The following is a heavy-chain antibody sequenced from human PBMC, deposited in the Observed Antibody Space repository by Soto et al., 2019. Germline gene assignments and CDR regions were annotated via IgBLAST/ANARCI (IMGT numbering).Heavy chain of an antibody. V-gene: IGHV3-30*18. CDR3: AKGERQWLVTSDFNY. CDR2: VSHDGRNT. J-gene: IGHJ4*02. Sequence: VQLVESGGGVVQPGRSLRLSCAASGFTFSDYAMHWVRQAPGKGLEWVAVVSHDGRNTHYADSVKGRFTISRDSSTNKVSLEMTSLRAEDTAVYYCAKGERQWLVTSDFNYWGQGALVTVSS. D-gene: IGHD6-19*01. CDR1: GFTFSDYA.